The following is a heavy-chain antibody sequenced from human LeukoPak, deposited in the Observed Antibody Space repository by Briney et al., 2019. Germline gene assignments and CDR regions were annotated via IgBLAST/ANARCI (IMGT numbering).Heavy chain of an antibody. D-gene: IGHD6-13*01. CDR1: GGSISSGSYY. CDR2: IYTSGST. CDR3: ARSIAAAGDFDY. V-gene: IGHV4-61*02. Sequence: SETLSLTCTVSGGSISSGSYYWSWIRQPAGKGLEWIGRIYTSGSTNYNPSLKSRVTISVDTSKNQFSLKLSSVTAADTAVYYCARSIAAAGDFDYWGQGTLVTVSS. J-gene: IGHJ4*02.